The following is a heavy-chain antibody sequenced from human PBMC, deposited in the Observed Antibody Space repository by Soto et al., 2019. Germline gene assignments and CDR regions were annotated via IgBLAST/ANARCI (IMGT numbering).Heavy chain of an antibody. CDR2: ISAYNGNT. V-gene: IGHV1-18*01. CDR1: GYTFTSYG. CDR3: ARDLSTIEVAPAATPPLDY. J-gene: IGHJ4*02. D-gene: IGHD2-2*01. Sequence: QVQLVQSGAEVKKPGASVKVSCKASGYTFTSYGLTWVRQAPGQGLEWMGWISAYNGNTNYAQKFQGRVTMTTDTSTSTAHIELRSLRSDDTAVYFCARDLSTIEVAPAATPPLDYWGQGTLVTVSS.